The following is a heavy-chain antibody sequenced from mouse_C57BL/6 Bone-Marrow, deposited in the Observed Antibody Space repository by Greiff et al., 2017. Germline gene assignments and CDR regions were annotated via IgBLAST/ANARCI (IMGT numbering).Heavy chain of an antibody. J-gene: IGHJ3*01. CDR3: ANLLAY. Sequence: QVQLKQPGAELVMPGASVKLSCKASGYTFTSYWMHWVKQRPGQGLEWIGGIDPSDSYTNYNQKFKGKSTLTVDKSSSTAYMQLSSLTSEDSAVYYCANLLAYWCQGTLVTVSA. CDR1: GYTFTSYW. CDR2: IDPSDSYT. V-gene: IGHV1-69*01.